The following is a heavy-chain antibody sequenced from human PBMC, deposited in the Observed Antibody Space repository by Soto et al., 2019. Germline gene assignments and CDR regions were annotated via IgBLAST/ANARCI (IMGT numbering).Heavy chain of an antibody. CDR1: GFTFSSYG. V-gene: IGHV3-30*18. CDR3: AKGGPVAGSDFDY. Sequence: GGSLSLSCAASGFTFSSYGMHWVRQAPGKGLEWVAVISYDGSNKYYADSVKGRFTISRDNSKNTLYLQMNSLRAEDTAVYYCAKGGPVAGSDFDYWGQGTLVTVSS. CDR2: ISYDGSNK. D-gene: IGHD6-19*01. J-gene: IGHJ4*02.